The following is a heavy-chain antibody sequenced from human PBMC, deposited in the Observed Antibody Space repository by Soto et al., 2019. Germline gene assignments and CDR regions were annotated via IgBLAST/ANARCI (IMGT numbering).Heavy chain of an antibody. Sequence: GGSLRLSCAASGFTFSSYGMHWVRQAPGKGLEWVAVISYDGSNKYYADSVKGRFTISRDNSKNTLYLQMNSLRAEDTAVYYCAKSRTETISFDYWGQGTLVTVSS. CDR3: AKSRTETISFDY. J-gene: IGHJ4*02. D-gene: IGHD3-3*02. V-gene: IGHV3-30*18. CDR2: ISYDGSNK. CDR1: GFTFSSYG.